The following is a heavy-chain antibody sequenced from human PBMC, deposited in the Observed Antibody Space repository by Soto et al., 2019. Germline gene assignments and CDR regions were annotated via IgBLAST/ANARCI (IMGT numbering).Heavy chain of an antibody. CDR1: GASVSSGSYY. J-gene: IGHJ4*02. V-gene: IGHV4-61*01. CDR2: IYYSGST. D-gene: IGHD1-26*01. CDR3: AMASGSYHSYPDY. Sequence: PSETLSLTCTVSGASVSSGSYYWSWIRQPPGKGLEWIGYIYYSGSTNYNPSLKSRVTISVDTSKNQFSLKLSSVTAADTAVYYCAMASGSYHSYPDYWGQGTLVTVS.